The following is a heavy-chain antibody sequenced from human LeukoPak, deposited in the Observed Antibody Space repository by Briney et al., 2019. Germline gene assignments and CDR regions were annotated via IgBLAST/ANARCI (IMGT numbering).Heavy chain of an antibody. D-gene: IGHD3-10*01. CDR3: ARGRAMPSYYGSGSYPSPFDY. J-gene: IGHJ4*02. CDR1: GYRFSDYL. Sequence: GASVKVSCQASGYRFSDYLLHWLRQAPGQRLEWMGWINPNSGGTNYAQKFQGRVTMTRDTSISTAYMELSRLRSDDTAVYYCARGRAMPSYYGSGSYPSPFDYWGQGTLVTVSS. CDR2: INPNSGGT. V-gene: IGHV1-2*02.